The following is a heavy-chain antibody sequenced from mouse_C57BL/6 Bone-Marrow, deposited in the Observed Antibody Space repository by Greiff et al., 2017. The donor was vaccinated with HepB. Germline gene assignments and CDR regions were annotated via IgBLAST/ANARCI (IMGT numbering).Heavy chain of an antibody. CDR3: TKDYVDY. CDR1: GFNIKDDY. Sequence: EVQRVESGAELVRPGASVKLSCTASGFNIKDDYMHWVKQRPEQGLEWIGWIDPENGDTEYASKFQGKATITADTSSNTAYLQLSSLTSEDTAVYYCTKDYVDYWGQGTTLTVSS. J-gene: IGHJ2*01. CDR2: IDPENGDT. V-gene: IGHV14-4*01.